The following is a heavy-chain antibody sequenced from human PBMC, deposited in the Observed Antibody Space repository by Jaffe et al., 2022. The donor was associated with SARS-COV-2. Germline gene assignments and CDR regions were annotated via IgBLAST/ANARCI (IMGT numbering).Heavy chain of an antibody. CDR2: IDWDDDK. D-gene: IGHD3-22*01. CDR1: GFSLSTSGMC. Sequence: QVTLRESGPALVKPTQTLTLTCTFSGFSLSTSGMCVSWIRQPPGKALEWLALIDWDDDKYYSTSLKTRLTISKDTSKNQVVLTMTNMDPVDTATYYCARFPKVDSSGYYTVPKYYYYYYGMDVWGQGTTVTVSS. V-gene: IGHV2-70*01. J-gene: IGHJ6*02. CDR3: ARFPKVDSSGYYTVPKYYYYYYGMDV.